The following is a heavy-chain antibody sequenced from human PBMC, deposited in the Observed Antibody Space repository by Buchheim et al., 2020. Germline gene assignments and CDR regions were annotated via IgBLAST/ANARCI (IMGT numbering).Heavy chain of an antibody. Sequence: EVQLLESGGDLVQPGGSLRLSCAASGFTFSNYAMSWVRQAPGKGLEWVSAISGSGGGTYYADCVKGRFTISRDNSKNTLFVQMNSLRAEDTAVYYCGPFVTMVQGVIRYWGQGTL. CDR1: GFTFSNYA. V-gene: IGHV3-23*01. D-gene: IGHD3-10*01. CDR2: ISGSGGGT. CDR3: GPFVTMVQGVIRY. J-gene: IGHJ4*02.